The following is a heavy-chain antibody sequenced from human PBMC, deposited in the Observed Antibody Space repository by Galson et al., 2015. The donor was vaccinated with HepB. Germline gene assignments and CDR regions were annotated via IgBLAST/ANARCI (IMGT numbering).Heavy chain of an antibody. V-gene: IGHV1-24*01. CDR2: FDPEDGET. Sequence: SVKVSCKVSGYTLTELSMHWVRQAPGRGLEWMGGFDPEDGETIYAQKFQGRVTMTEDTSTDTAYMELSSLRSEDTAVYYCATAPVREQQLVGVDYWGQGTLVTVSS. CDR3: ATAPVREQQLVGVDY. J-gene: IGHJ4*02. D-gene: IGHD6-13*01. CDR1: GYTLTELS.